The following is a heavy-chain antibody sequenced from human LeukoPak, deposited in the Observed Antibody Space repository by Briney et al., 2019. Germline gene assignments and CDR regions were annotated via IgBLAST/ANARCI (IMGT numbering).Heavy chain of an antibody. CDR3: ARNIAVAGRGDYMDV. CDR1: GGSISSSRYY. Sequence: SETLSLTCTVSGGSISSSRYYGGWIRQPPGKGLEWIGSKYYSGSTYYNPSLKNRVTISVDTSKNPFSLKLSSVTAADTAVYYCARNIAVAGRGDYMDVWGKGTTVTISS. CDR2: KYYSGST. D-gene: IGHD6-19*01. V-gene: IGHV4-39*01. J-gene: IGHJ6*03.